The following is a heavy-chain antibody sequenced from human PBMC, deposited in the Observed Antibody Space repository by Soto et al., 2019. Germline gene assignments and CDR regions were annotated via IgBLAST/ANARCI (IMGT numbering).Heavy chain of an antibody. CDR2: VSHDGRNT. D-gene: IGHD6-19*01. CDR3: AKGGRQWLVTSDFNY. Sequence: VQLVESGGGVLQPGRSLRLSCAASGFTFSDYAMHWVRQAPGKGLEWVAVVSHDGRNTHYADAVKGRITISGDSSKNTVSLEMTSLRAEDTAVYYCAKGGRQWLVTSDFNYWGQGALVTVSS. V-gene: IGHV3-30*18. CDR1: GFTFSDYA. J-gene: IGHJ4*02.